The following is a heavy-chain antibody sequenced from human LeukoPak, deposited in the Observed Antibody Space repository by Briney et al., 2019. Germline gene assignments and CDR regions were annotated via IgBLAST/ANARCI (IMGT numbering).Heavy chain of an antibody. Sequence: ASVKVSCKASGYTFTSYGISWVRRAPGQGLEWMGWISAYNGNTNYAQKLQGRVTMATDTSTSTAYMELRSLRSDDTAVYYCARVGMTTVVTSFDYWGQGTLVTVSS. V-gene: IGHV1-18*01. CDR2: ISAYNGNT. D-gene: IGHD4-23*01. CDR3: ARVGMTTVVTSFDY. CDR1: GYTFTSYG. J-gene: IGHJ4*02.